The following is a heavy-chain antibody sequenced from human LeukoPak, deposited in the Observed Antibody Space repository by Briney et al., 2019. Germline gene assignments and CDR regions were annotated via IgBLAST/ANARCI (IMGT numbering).Heavy chain of an antibody. D-gene: IGHD3-22*01. CDR3: AVEYYYDSSGYYC. CDR2: IKQDGSEE. J-gene: IGHJ4*02. V-gene: IGHV3-7*01. CDR1: GFSFGAHG. Sequence: GGSLRLSCAASGFSFGAHGMNWVRQAPGKGLEWVANIKQDGSEEYYVDSVKGRFTISRDNAKNSLYLQMNSLRAEDTAVYYCAVEYYYDSSGYYCWGQGTLVTVSS.